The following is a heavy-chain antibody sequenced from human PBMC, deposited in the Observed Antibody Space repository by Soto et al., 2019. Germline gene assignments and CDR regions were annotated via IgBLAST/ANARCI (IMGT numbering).Heavy chain of an antibody. Sequence: GGSLRLSCAASGFTFSDYAMTWVRQAPGKGLEWVSDISNSGGATYHADSVKGRFTISRDNSKNTLYLQMNSLRAEDTAVYYCAKDLLQYPIRAAGYYYGTDVWGQGTTVTVSS. V-gene: IGHV3-23*01. CDR1: GFTFSDYA. J-gene: IGHJ6*02. CDR3: AKDLLQYPIRAAGYYYGTDV. D-gene: IGHD6-13*01. CDR2: ISNSGGAT.